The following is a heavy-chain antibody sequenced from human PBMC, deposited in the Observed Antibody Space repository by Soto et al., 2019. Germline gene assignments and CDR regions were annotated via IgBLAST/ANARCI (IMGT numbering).Heavy chain of an antibody. D-gene: IGHD2-8*01. CDR3: TKSRRSVLMVYGFGGMDV. J-gene: IGHJ6*02. Sequence: TWVSLRLSCAASGCSVSDYAMSWVRQAPGKGRQWVSSIGGSGDGRYCGDSLKGGFTLSRDTSQKTLYLQMNNLRGEDTAVYFCTKSRRSVLMVYGFGGMDVWGRGTTVTVSS. V-gene: IGHV3-23*01. CDR2: IGGSGDGR. CDR1: GCSVSDYA.